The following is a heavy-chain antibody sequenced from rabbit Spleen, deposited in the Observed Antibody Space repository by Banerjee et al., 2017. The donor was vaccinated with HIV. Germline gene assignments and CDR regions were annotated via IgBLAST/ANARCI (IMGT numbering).Heavy chain of an antibody. D-gene: IGHD8-1*01. CDR2: IDPIFGRT. CDR1: GFTLSSYY. J-gene: IGHJ6*01. V-gene: IGHV1S7*01. CDR3: ARDTGSSFSSYGMDL. Sequence: QLEESAGGLVQPGGSLKLSCKASGFTLSSYYMNWVRQAPGKGLEWIGYIDPIFGRTYYASWVNGRFTISSHNAQTTLYLQLNSLTAADTATYFCARDTGSSFSSYGMDLWGQGPWSPS.